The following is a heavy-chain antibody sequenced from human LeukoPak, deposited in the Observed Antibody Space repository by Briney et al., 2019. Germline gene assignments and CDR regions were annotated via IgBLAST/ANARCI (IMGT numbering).Heavy chain of an antibody. CDR3: ARDLRYSSSPTYWFDP. CDR2: INPNSGGT. J-gene: IGHJ5*02. V-gene: IGHV1-2*02. Sequence: HVASVKVSCKASGYTFTGYCMHWVRQAPGQGLEWMGWINPNSGGTNYAQKFQGRVTMTRDTSISTAYMELSRLRSDDTAVYYCARDLRYSSSPTYWFDPWGQGTLVTVSS. D-gene: IGHD6-13*01. CDR1: GYTFTGYC.